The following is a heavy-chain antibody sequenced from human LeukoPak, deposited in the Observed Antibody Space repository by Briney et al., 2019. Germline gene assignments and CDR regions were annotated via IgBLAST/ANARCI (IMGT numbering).Heavy chain of an antibody. Sequence: GGSLRLSCAASGFTFSSYSMNWVRQAPGKGLEWVSSISSSSSYIYYADSVKGRFTISRDNAKNSLYLQMNSLRAEDTAVYYCARDFSGGIAAAGGFRYFDLWGRGTLVTVSS. D-gene: IGHD6-13*01. J-gene: IGHJ2*01. V-gene: IGHV3-21*01. CDR1: GFTFSSYS. CDR3: ARDFSGGIAAAGGFRYFDL. CDR2: ISSSSSYI.